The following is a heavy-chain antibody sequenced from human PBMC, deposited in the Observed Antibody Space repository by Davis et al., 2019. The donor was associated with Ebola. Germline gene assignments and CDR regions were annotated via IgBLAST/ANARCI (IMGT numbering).Heavy chain of an antibody. D-gene: IGHD3-22*01. J-gene: IGHJ5*02. V-gene: IGHV3-30*04. Sequence: SCKASGFTLTNYAMHWVRQAPGKGLEWVAVISYDGSNKYYADSVKGRFTISRDNSKNTLYLQMNSLRAEDTAVYYCARYYYDSSGYYYGGWFDPWGQGTLVTVSS. CDR1: GFTLTNYA. CDR2: ISYDGSNK. CDR3: ARYYYDSSGYYYGGWFDP.